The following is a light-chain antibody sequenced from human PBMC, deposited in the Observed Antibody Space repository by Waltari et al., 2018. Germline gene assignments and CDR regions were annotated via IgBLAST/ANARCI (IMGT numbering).Light chain of an antibody. V-gene: IGLV3-27*01. J-gene: IGLJ3*02. CDR3: YSAADNAVGV. CDR2: KDN. Sequence: SYDLTSPSSVSVSPGQTARITCSGDILAKKYGRWFQQKPGQAPVQVIYKDNERPSGIPERFSGSSSGTTVTLTISGAHVDDEADYYCYSAADNAVGVFGGGTKLTV. CDR1: ILAKKY.